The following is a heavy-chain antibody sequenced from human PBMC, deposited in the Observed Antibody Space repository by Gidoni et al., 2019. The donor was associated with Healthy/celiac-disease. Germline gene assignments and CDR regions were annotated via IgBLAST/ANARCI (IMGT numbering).Heavy chain of an antibody. V-gene: IGHV3-11*06. Sequence: QVQLLESGGGLVKPVGSLRLSCAASGLPFRDYYMGWIRQAPGKGLEWVSYISSSSSYTNDADSVKGRFTISRDNAKNSLYLQMNSLRAEDTAVYYCARGCPRGSTSCQNWFDTWGQGTLVTVSS. CDR3: ARGCPRGSTSCQNWFDT. D-gene: IGHD2-2*01. CDR1: GLPFRDYY. CDR2: ISSSSSYT. J-gene: IGHJ5*02.